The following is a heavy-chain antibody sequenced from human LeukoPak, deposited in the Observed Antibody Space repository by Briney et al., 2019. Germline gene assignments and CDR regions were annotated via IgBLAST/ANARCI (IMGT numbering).Heavy chain of an antibody. D-gene: IGHD3-16*02. CDR1: GGSIDSTNW. J-gene: IGHJ4*02. Sequence: PSETLSLTCDVSGGSIDSTNWWNWVRQHPGKGLEWIGEIHHDGRINYNPSLKSRVTLSVDKSKNQFSQRLNSVTAADTAMYYCARSHDHLWGNYPDYWGQGTLVTVSS. CDR3: ARSHDHLWGNYPDY. CDR2: IHHDGRI. V-gene: IGHV4/OR15-8*01.